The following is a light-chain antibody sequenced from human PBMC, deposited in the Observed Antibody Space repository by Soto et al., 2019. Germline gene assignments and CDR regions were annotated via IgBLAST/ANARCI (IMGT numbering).Light chain of an antibody. V-gene: IGLV6-57*04. CDR1: SGSIASNY. Sequence: FMLTQPHSVSESPGKTVTISCTRSSGSIASNYVQWYQQRPGSAPTTVIYEDNQRPSGVPDRFSGSIDSSSNSASLTISGLKTEDEAEYYCQSYDSSIWVFGGGTKLTVL. J-gene: IGLJ3*02. CDR3: QSYDSSIWV. CDR2: EDN.